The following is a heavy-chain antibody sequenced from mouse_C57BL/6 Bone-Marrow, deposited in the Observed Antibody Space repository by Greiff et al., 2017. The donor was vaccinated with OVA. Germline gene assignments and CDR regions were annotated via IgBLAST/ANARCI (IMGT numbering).Heavy chain of an antibody. CDR1: GFTFSDYG. CDR3: AREGSY. J-gene: IGHJ3*01. V-gene: IGHV5-17*01. Sequence: VKVVESGGGLVKPGGSLKLSCAASGFTFSDYGMHWVRQAPEKGLEWVAYISSGSSTIYYADTVKGRFTISRDNAKNTLFLQMTSLRSEDTAMYYCAREGSYWGQGTLVTVSA. CDR2: ISSGSSTI.